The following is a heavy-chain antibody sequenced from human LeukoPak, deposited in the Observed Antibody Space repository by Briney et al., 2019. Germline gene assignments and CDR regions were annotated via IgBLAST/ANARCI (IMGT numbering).Heavy chain of an antibody. CDR3: ARSTTYESMGY. V-gene: IGHV4-39*07. J-gene: IGHJ4*02. D-gene: IGHD2/OR15-2a*01. CDR2: IYYSGST. CDR1: GGSISSSSYY. Sequence: SETLSLTCTVSGGSISSSSYYWGWIRQPPGKGLEWIGSIYYSGSTYYNPSLKSRVTISVDTSKNQFSLKLSSVTAADTAVYYCARSTTYESMGYWGQGTLVTVSS.